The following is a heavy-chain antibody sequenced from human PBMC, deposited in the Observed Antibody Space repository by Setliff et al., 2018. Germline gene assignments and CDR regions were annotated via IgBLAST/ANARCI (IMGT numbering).Heavy chain of an antibody. V-gene: IGHV4-39*07. Sequence: PSETLSLTCTVSGGSISSSSYYWGWIRQPPGKGLEGIGSIYYSGSTNYNPSLEIRVTISVDTSNNQFSLRLNSATAADTAVYYCARLRGAFDYWGQGTLVTVSS. CDR1: GGSISSSSYY. D-gene: IGHD3-16*01. CDR2: IYYSGST. J-gene: IGHJ4*02. CDR3: ARLRGAFDY.